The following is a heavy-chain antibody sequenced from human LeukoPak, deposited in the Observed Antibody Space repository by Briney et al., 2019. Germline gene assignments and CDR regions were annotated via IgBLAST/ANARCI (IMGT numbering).Heavy chain of an antibody. D-gene: IGHD1-26*01. V-gene: IGHV1-8*01. CDR1: GYTFTSYD. Sequence: GASVKVSCKASGYTFTSYDINWVRQATGQGLEWMGWMNPNSGNTGYAQKFQGRVTMTRNTSISTAYMELSSLGSEDTAVYCCARALTRSSKFFAYWGQGTLVTVSS. CDR2: MNPNSGNT. CDR3: ARALTRSSKFFAY. J-gene: IGHJ4*02.